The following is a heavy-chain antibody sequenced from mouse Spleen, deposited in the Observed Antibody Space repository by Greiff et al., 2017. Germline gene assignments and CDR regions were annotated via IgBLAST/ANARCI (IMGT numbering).Heavy chain of an antibody. CDR2: ISSGGGNT. D-gene: IGHD2-4*01. CDR3: ARRYDYDRFAY. V-gene: IGHV5-9*04. J-gene: IGHJ3*01. CDR1: GFTFSSYA. Sequence: EVKLVESGGGLVKLGGSLKLSCAASGFTFSSYAMSWVRQTPEKRLEWVATISSGGGNTYYPDSVKGRFTISRDNAKNTLYLQMSSLKSEDTAMYYCARRYDYDRFAYWGQGTLVTVSA.